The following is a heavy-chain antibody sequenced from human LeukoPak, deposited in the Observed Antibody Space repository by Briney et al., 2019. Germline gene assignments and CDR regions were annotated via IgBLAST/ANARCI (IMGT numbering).Heavy chain of an antibody. Sequence: PGGSLRLSCAASGFTFSNAWMSWVRQAPGKGLEGVGRIKSKTDGGTTDYAAPVKGRFTISRDDSKNTLYLQMNSLKTEDTAVYYCTTDIVLMVYAIATHDYWGQGTLVTVSS. V-gene: IGHV3-15*01. CDR1: GFTFSNAW. CDR2: IKSKTDGGTT. CDR3: TTDIVLMVYAIATHDY. D-gene: IGHD2-8*01. J-gene: IGHJ4*02.